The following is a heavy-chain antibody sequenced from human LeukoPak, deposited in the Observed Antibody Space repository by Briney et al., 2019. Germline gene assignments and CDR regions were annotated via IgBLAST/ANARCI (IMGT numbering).Heavy chain of an antibody. CDR2: INANGRST. J-gene: IGHJ3*02. V-gene: IGHV3-64*02. Sequence: PGGSLRLSCAASGFTFSSHAMHWVRQAPGKGLEYVSAINANGRSTYYADSVKGRFTISRDNSRTTLYLQMGSLRTEDMAAYYCARERYSVNDYDAFDIWGQGTMVTVSS. D-gene: IGHD5/OR15-5a*01. CDR3: ARERYSVNDYDAFDI. CDR1: GFTFSSHA.